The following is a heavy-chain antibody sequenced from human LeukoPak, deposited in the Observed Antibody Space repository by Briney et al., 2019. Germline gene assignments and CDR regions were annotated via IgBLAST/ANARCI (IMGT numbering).Heavy chain of an antibody. CDR2: IIPIFGTA. CDR3: ARADYGAQGWFDP. J-gene: IGHJ5*02. V-gene: IGHV1-69*13. CDR1: GGTFSSYA. D-gene: IGHD4-17*01. Sequence: ASVKVSCKASGGTFSSYAISWVQQAPGQGLEWMGGIIPIFGTANYAQKFQGRVTITADESTSTAYMELSSLRSEDTAVYYCARADYGAQGWFDPWGQGTLVTVSS.